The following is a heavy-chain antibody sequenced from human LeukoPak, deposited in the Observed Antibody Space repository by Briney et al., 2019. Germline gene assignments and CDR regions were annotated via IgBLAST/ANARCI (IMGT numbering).Heavy chain of an antibody. CDR1: GFTFSSYA. J-gene: IGHJ4*02. V-gene: IGHV3-23*01. CDR2: ISGSGSGSGGST. CDR3: AKDRTMAADGTCFDY. D-gene: IGHD6-13*01. Sequence: PGGSLRLSCAASGFTFSSYAMSWVRQAPGKGLERVSAISGSGSGSGGSTYYADSVKGRFTISRDNSNNTLYLQMNSLRTEDTALYFCAKDRTMAADGTCFDYWGQGTLVTVSS.